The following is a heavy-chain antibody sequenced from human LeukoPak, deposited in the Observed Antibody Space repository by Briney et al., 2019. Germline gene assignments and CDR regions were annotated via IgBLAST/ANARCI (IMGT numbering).Heavy chain of an antibody. CDR1: GYTFTSYD. D-gene: IGHD1/OR15-1a*01. Sequence: GASVTVSCKASGYTFTSYDINWVRQATGQGLEWMGWMNPNSGNTGYAQKFQGRVTITRNTSISTAYMELSSLRSEDTAVYYCARGPYNWNNDYYYYMDVWGKGTTVTVSS. V-gene: IGHV1-8*03. CDR3: ARGPYNWNNDYYYYMDV. J-gene: IGHJ6*03. CDR2: MNPNSGNT.